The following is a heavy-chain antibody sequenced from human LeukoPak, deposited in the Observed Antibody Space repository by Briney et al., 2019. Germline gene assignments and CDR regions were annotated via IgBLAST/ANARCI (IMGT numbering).Heavy chain of an antibody. CDR2: IAYDGSYK. D-gene: IGHD3-22*01. Sequence: PGGSLRLSCAASGFTFSPYAMHWVRQAPGKGLEWVAVIAYDGSYKYYAEFVKGRFIISRDNSNNTLYLQMNSLRGEDTAVYYCARGTYYDTKSWGQGTLVTVSS. CDR3: ARGTYYDTKS. CDR1: GFTFSPYA. V-gene: IGHV3-30*04. J-gene: IGHJ5*02.